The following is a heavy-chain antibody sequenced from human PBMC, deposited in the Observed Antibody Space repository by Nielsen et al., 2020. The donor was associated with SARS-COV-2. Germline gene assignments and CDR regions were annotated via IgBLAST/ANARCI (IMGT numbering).Heavy chain of an antibody. V-gene: IGHV3-33*01. CDR1: GFTFGSYG. CDR2: IWYDGSEI. CDR3: TRAPYSSGDFDF. J-gene: IGHJ4*02. D-gene: IGHD6-25*01. Sequence: GGSLRLSCAASGFTFGSYGMHWVRQAPGKGLEWLAVIWYDGSEIYYADSVNGRFTISRDTSKSTLYLQMNSLRVEDTAVYYCTRAPYSSGDFDFWGQGTLVTVSS.